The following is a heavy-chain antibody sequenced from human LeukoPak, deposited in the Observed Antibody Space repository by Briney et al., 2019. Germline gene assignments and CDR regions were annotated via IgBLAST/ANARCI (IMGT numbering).Heavy chain of an antibody. D-gene: IGHD3-22*01. CDR2: ISGGGGST. J-gene: IGHJ4*02. CDR3: AKGVYYYDSSGYYYTYYFDY. Sequence: PGGSLRLSCAASGFTFSNYAMSWVRQAPGKGLEWVSAISGGGGSTYYAGSVQGRFTISRDNSKNTLNLQINSLRAVDTAVYYCAKGVYYYDSSGYYYTYYFDYWGQGILDTVSS. V-gene: IGHV3-23*01. CDR1: GFTFSNYA.